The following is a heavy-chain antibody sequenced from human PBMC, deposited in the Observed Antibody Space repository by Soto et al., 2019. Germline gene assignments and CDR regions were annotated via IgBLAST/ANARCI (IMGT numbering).Heavy chain of an antibody. CDR1: AYTFSNYY. J-gene: IGHJ6*02. V-gene: IGHV1-46*01. CDR3: ARELWPEVVANVGYSGLDV. D-gene: IGHD3-22*01. CDR2: VKPRSGTT. Sequence: ASVKVSCKASAYTFSNYYIHWMRQAPGQGPEWMGVVKPRSGTTTYAQKFQDRVTISRDTSTTTVYMELSSLRSDDTAVYYCARELWPEVVANVGYSGLDVWG.